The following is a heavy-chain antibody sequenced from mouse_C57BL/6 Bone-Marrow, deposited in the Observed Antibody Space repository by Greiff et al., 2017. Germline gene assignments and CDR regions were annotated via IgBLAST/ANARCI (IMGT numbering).Heavy chain of an antibody. CDR1: GYAFSSYW. D-gene: IGHD6-2*01. CDR2: IYPGDGDT. CDR3: ARKSFLYYFDY. Sequence: QVQLQQSGAELVKPGASVKISCKASGYAFSSYWMNWVKQRPGKGLEWIGQIYPGDGDTNDNGKFKGKATLTADKSSSTAYMQLSSLTSEDSAVYFCARKSFLYYFDYWGQGTTLTVSS. J-gene: IGHJ2*01. V-gene: IGHV1-80*01.